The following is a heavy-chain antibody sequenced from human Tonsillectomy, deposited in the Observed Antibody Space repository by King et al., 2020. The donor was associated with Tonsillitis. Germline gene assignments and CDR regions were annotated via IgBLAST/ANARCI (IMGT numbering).Heavy chain of an antibody. CDR3: ETTGFIEVVSDY. J-gene: IGHJ4*02. CDR1: GVPFSSYG. V-gene: IGHV3-30*03. D-gene: IGHD1-14*01. CDR2: ISYDGKKK. Sequence: VQLVESGGGVVQPGRSLRLSCAASGVPFSSYGMHWVRQAPGKGLEWVALISYDGKKKYYADPVKGRFTISRDNSKNTLYLQMNSLRAEDTAVYYCETTGFIEVVSDYWGQGTLVTVSS.